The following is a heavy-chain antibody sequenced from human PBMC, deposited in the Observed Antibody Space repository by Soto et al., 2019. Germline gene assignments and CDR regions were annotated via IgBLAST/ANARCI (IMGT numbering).Heavy chain of an antibody. CDR1: GFTFSSYA. J-gene: IGHJ3*02. CDR2: ISGSGGST. Sequence: GGSLRLSCAASGFTFSSYAMSWVRQAPGKGLEWVSAISGSGGSTYYADSVKGRFTISRDNSKNTLYLQMNSLRAEDTAVYYCAKDLRRYCSGGSCDRDAFDIWGQGTMVTV. V-gene: IGHV3-23*01. CDR3: AKDLRRYCSGGSCDRDAFDI. D-gene: IGHD2-15*01.